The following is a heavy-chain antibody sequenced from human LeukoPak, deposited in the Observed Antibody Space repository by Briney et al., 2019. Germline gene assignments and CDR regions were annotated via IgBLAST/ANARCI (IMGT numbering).Heavy chain of an antibody. Sequence: PGGSLRLSCAASGFTFSSHAMSWVRQAPGKGLEWVSAISGSGGSTYYADSVKGRFTISRDNSKNTLYLQMNSLRAEDTAVYYCAKQPRFILYYFDYWGQGTLVTVSS. CDR3: AKQPRFILYYFDY. V-gene: IGHV3-23*01. J-gene: IGHJ4*02. CDR1: GFTFSSHA. D-gene: IGHD3-3*01. CDR2: ISGSGGST.